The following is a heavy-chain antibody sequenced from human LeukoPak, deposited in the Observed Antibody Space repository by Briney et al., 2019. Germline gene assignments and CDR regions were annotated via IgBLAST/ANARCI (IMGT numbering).Heavy chain of an antibody. CDR3: ARFHCSSTSCYLENDYFDY. CDR1: GGSISSYY. D-gene: IGHD2-2*01. V-gene: IGHV4-59*08. Sequence: SETLSLTCTVSGGSISSYYWSWIRQPPGKGLEWIGYIYYSGSTNYNPSLKSRVTISVDTSKNQFSLKLSSVTAADTAVYYCARFHCSSTSCYLENDYFDYWGQGSLVTVSS. CDR2: IYYSGST. J-gene: IGHJ4*02.